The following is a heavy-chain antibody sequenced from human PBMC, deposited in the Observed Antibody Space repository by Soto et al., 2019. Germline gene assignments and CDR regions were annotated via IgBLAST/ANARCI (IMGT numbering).Heavy chain of an antibody. D-gene: IGHD6-19*01. CDR3: AKGGRQGLVTSDFNY. Sequence: VQLVESGGGVVQPGRSLRLSCAASGFTFSDYAMHWVRQAPGKGLEWVAVVSHDGRNTHYADSVKGRVTISRDSSKNTVSLEMTSRRSEDTAVYYCAKGGRQGLVTSDFNYWGQGALVTVSS. CDR2: VSHDGRNT. V-gene: IGHV3-30*18. J-gene: IGHJ4*02. CDR1: GFTFSDYA.